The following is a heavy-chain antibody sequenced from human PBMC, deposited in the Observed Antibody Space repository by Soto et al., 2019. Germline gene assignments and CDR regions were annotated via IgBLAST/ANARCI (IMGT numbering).Heavy chain of an antibody. J-gene: IGHJ6*02. D-gene: IGHD3-3*01. Sequence: QVQLVQSGAEVKKPGSSVKVSCKASGGTFSSYAISWVRQAPGQGLEWMGGIIPIFGTANYAPKFQGRVTITADESTSTAYMELSSLRSEETAVYYCAKGSIGAYYYYYGMDVWGQGTTVTVSS. V-gene: IGHV1-69*01. CDR3: AKGSIGAYYYYYGMDV. CDR2: IIPIFGTA. CDR1: GGTFSSYA.